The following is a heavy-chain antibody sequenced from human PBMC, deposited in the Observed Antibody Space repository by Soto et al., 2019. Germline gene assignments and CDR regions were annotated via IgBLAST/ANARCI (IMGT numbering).Heavy chain of an antibody. V-gene: IGHV1-18*04. CDR2: ISGYNANT. CDR1: GYTFTNHG. Sequence: QVQLVQSGPEVKKPGASVKVSCKASGYTFTNHGISWVRQAPGQGLEWVGWISGYNANTKYAQKFQGRVTMSTDTPTNTAYGELGPLRLDDTPVYYCERVFHPLPYYFNSGGQEPLATVPP. J-gene: IGHJ4*02. CDR3: ERVFHPLPYYFNS.